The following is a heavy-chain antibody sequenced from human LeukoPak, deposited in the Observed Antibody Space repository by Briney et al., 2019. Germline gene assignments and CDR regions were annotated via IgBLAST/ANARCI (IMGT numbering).Heavy chain of an antibody. D-gene: IGHD3-10*01. Sequence: SHSHSPTCAVYGPSFSGSYSSSTRHPPRNGMEWIGEINHSGSTNYNPSLKSRVTISVDTSKSQFSLELSSVTGADTAIDYCARVSDSRAVGPFDFWGQGTLVTVSS. CDR3: ARVSDSRAVGPFDF. CDR2: INHSGST. CDR1: GPSFSGSY. V-gene: IGHV4-34*01. J-gene: IGHJ4*02.